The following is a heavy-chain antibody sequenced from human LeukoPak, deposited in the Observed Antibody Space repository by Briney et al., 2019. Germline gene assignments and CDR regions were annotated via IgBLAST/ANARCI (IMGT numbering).Heavy chain of an antibody. J-gene: IGHJ2*01. D-gene: IGHD1-26*01. CDR3: AKDRTVGASYWYFDL. CDR1: GVTLSNYA. CDR2: ISSSGSGGNT. Sequence: GGSLRLSCVASGVTLSNYAMSWARQAPGKGLEWVSGISSSGSGGNTYYADSVKGRFTISRDSSRNTLFLHMSILRAEDTAIYYCAKDRTVGASYWYFDLWGRGTLVTVSS. V-gene: IGHV3-23*01.